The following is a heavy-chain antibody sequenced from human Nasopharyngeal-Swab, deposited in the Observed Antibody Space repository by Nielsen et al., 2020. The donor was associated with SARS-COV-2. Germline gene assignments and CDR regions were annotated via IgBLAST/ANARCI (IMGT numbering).Heavy chain of an antibody. J-gene: IGHJ4*02. D-gene: IGHD1-1*01. Sequence: GESLKISCAASGFTFSSYSMNWVRQAPGKGLEWVSYISSSSSTIYYADSVEGRFTISRDNAKKSLYLQMNSLRDEDTAVYYCARDFRLQHYWGQGTLVTVSS. V-gene: IGHV3-48*02. CDR3: ARDFRLQHY. CDR1: GFTFSSYS. CDR2: ISSSSSTI.